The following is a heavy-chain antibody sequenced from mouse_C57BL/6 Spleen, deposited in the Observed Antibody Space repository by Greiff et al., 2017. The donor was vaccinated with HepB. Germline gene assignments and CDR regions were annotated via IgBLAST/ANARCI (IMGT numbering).Heavy chain of an antibody. CDR2: INPSSGYT. CDR3: ARLTTVVADYFDD. J-gene: IGHJ2*01. D-gene: IGHD1-1*01. V-gene: IGHV1-7*01. Sequence: VQLQQSGAELAKPGASVKLSCKASGYTFTSYWMHWVKQRPGQGLEWIGYINPSSGYTKYNQKFKDKATLTADKSSSTAYMQLSSLTYEDSAVYYCARLTTVVADYFDDWGQGTTLTVSS. CDR1: GYTFTSYW.